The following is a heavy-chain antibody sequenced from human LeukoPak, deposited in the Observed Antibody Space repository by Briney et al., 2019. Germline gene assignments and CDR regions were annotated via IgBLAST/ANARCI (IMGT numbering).Heavy chain of an antibody. CDR1: GFTFSSYS. CDR2: ISSSSYI. Sequence: GGSLRLSCAASGFTFSSYSMNWVRQAPGKGLEWVSSISSSSYIYYADSVKGRFTVSRDNAKNSLYLQMNSLRAEDTAVYYCARDGRSDSGRWFDPWGQGTLVTVSS. CDR3: ARDGRSDSGRWFDP. V-gene: IGHV3-21*06. J-gene: IGHJ5*02. D-gene: IGHD4-17*01.